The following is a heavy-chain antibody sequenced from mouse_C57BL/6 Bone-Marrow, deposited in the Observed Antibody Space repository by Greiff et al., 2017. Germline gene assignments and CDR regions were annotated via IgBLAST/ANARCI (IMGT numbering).Heavy chain of an antibody. D-gene: IGHD1-1*01. CDR3: ARPYYYGSSLYFDY. CDR2: ISSGGRYT. CDR1: GFTFSSYG. J-gene: IGHJ2*01. Sequence: EVQRVESGGDLVKPGGSLKLSCAASGFTFSSYGMSWVRQTPDKRLEWVATISSGGRYTYYPDSVKGRFTISRDTAKNTLYLQMSSLKSEDTAMYYCARPYYYGSSLYFDYWGQGTTLTVSS. V-gene: IGHV5-6*01.